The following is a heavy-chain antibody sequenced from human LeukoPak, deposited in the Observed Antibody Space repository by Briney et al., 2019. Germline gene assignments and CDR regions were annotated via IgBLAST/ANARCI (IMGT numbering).Heavy chain of an antibody. CDR1: GFTFSNYA. V-gene: IGHV3-30-3*01. CDR2: ISYDGSNK. J-gene: IGHJ4*02. CDR3: ARGAPRNYDFWSGPFDY. Sequence: GGSLRLSCAAFGFTFSNYAMHWVRQAPGKGLEWVALISYDGSNKCYADSVKGRFTISRDNSKNTLYLQMNSLRGEDTAVYYCARGAPRNYDFWSGPFDYWGQGSLVTVSS. D-gene: IGHD3-3*01.